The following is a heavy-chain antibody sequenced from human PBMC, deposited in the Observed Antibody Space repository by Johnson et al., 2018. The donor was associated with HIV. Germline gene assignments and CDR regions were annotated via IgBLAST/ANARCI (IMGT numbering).Heavy chain of an antibody. V-gene: IGHV3-30*04. J-gene: IGHJ3*02. CDR1: GFTFSSYA. D-gene: IGHD1-14*01. Sequence: QVQLVESGGGVVQPGRSLRLSCAASGFTFSSYAMHWVRQAPGKGLEWVAVISYDGSNKYYADSVKGRFTISRDNSKNTLFLQMNSLRAEDTAVFYCARRGTRTPVSSFDSWGQGIMVTVSS. CDR3: ARRGTRTPVSSFDS. CDR2: ISYDGSNK.